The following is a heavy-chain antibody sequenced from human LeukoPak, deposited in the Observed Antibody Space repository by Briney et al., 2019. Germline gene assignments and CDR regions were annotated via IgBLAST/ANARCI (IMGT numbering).Heavy chain of an antibody. CDR2: ISSSSKTI. Sequence: PGGSLRLSCAASGFIFSDYSVIWVRQAPGKGLEWISYISSSSKTIYYADSVKGRFTISRDNAKNSLYLQMNILRAEDTAVYYCARAGDSGSYLFFDYWGQGTLVTVSS. J-gene: IGHJ4*02. CDR3: ARAGDSGSYLFFDY. D-gene: IGHD1-26*01. CDR1: GFIFSDYS. V-gene: IGHV3-48*01.